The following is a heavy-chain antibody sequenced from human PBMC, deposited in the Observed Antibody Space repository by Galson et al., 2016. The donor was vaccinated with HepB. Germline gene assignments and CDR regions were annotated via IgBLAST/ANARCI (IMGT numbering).Heavy chain of an antibody. D-gene: IGHD1-1*01. CDR1: GFTFSAYA. J-gene: IGHJ6*02. V-gene: IGHV3-23*01. CDR3: SRYLLPAPYHYFGLDV. Sequence: SLRLSCAVSGFTFSAYAMSWVRLAPGKGLEWVSAIFASGDGTYYADSVRGRFTISRDNSRNTLYLQMNSLRADDTAVYYCSRYLLPAPYHYFGLDVWGQGTTVAVSS. CDR2: IFASGDGT.